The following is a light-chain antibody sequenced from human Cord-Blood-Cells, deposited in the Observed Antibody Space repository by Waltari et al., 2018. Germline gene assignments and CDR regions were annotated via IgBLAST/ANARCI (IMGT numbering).Light chain of an antibody. CDR2: AAS. V-gene: IGKV1-39*01. CDR1: QSISSY. CDR3: QQSTVPFT. Sequence: DIQMTQSPSSLSASVGDRVTITCRASQSISSYLNWYQQKPGKAPQLPIYAASSLQSGVPSRFSGSGSGTDFTLTISSLQPEDFATYYCQQSTVPFTFGQGTKLEIK. J-gene: IGKJ2*01.